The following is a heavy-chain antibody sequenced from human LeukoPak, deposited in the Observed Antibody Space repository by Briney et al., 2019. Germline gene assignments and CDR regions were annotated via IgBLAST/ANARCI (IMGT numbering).Heavy chain of an antibody. CDR2: INHSGST. J-gene: IGHJ4*02. Sequence: PSETLSLTCAVYSGSFSGHYWSWIRQPPGKGLEWIGEINHSGSTNYNPSLKSRVTISVDTSKNQFSLKLSSVTAADTAVYYCARGPTTSQYYYDSSGYYYWGQGTLVTVSS. CDR3: ARGPTTSQYYYDSSGYYY. V-gene: IGHV4-34*01. D-gene: IGHD3-22*01. CDR1: SGSFSGHY.